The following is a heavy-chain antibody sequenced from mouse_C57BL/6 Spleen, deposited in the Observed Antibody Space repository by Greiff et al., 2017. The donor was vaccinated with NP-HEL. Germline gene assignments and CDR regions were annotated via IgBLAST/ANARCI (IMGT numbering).Heavy chain of an antibody. CDR3: ARITTVVDLYAMDY. CDR1: GYTFTSYW. Sequence: VQLQQPGAELVKPGASVKLSCKASGYTFTSYWMHWVKQRPGQGLEWIGMIHPNSGSTNYNEKFKSKATLTVDKSSSTAYMQLSSLTSEDSAVYYCARITTVVDLYAMDYWGQGTSVTVSS. D-gene: IGHD1-1*01. J-gene: IGHJ4*01. V-gene: IGHV1-64*01. CDR2: IHPNSGST.